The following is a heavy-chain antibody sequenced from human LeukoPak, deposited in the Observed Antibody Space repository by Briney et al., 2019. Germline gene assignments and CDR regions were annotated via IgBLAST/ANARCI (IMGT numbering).Heavy chain of an antibody. J-gene: IGHJ4*02. Sequence: PGGSLRLSCAASGFTFSNAWMSWVRQAPGKGLEWVSYISSSSSTIYYADSVKGRFTISRDNTKNSIYLQMDSLTVEDTALYFCTRDLPATISLGDDYWGPGILVTVSS. CDR2: ISSSSSTI. CDR1: GFTFSNAW. CDR3: TRDLPATISLGDDY. D-gene: IGHD5-12*01. V-gene: IGHV3-48*04.